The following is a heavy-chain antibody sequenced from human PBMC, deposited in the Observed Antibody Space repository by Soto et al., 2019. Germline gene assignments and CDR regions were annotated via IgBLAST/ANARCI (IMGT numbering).Heavy chain of an antibody. D-gene: IGHD3-22*01. CDR1: GFTFSSYG. V-gene: IGHV3-33*01. Sequence: PGGSLRLSCAASGFTFSSYGMHWVRQAPGKGLEWVAVIWYDGSNKYYADSVKGRFTISRDNSKNTLYLQMNSLRAEDTAVYYCARAHYDSSGYYYFDYWGQGTLVTVSS. J-gene: IGHJ4*02. CDR2: IWYDGSNK. CDR3: ARAHYDSSGYYYFDY.